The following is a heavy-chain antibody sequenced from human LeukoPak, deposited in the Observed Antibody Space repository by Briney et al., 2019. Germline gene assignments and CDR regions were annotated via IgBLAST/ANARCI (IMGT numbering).Heavy chain of an antibody. Sequence: GGSLRLSCAASGFTFSNAWMSWVRQAPGKGLEWVGRIKSKTDGGTTDYAAPVKGRFTISRDDSKNTLYLQMNSLKTEDTAVYYCTTDRGVGATLQYPDYWGQGTLVTVSS. CDR2: IKSKTDGGTT. V-gene: IGHV3-15*01. CDR3: TTDRGVGATLQYPDY. CDR1: GFTFSNAW. J-gene: IGHJ4*02. D-gene: IGHD1-26*01.